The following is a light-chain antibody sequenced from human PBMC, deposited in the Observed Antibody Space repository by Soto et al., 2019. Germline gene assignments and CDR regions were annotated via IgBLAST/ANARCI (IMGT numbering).Light chain of an antibody. CDR2: GAA. CDR3: QQSIGWHRT. CDR1: QSTSSN. Sequence: EIVLTQSPGTLSLSRGERATLSCKACQSTSSNLAWYQQKPGQAPRLLIYGAATRATGIPARFSGGGSGTEFTLTISSLQAEDFASYVFQQSIGWHRTIGQGTRM. V-gene: IGKV3-15*01. J-gene: IGKJ1*01.